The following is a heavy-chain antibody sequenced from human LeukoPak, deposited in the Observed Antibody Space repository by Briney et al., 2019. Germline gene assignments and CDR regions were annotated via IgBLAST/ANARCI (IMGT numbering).Heavy chain of an antibody. CDR1: GFTFSSYG. CDR2: IWYDGSNK. Sequence: GRSLRLSCAASGFTFSSYGMLWVRQAPGKGLEWVAVIWYDGSNKYYADSVKGRFTISRDNSKNTLYLQMNSLRAEDTAVYYCAGQYKGIAGVSDWGQGTLVTVSS. J-gene: IGHJ4*02. CDR3: AGQYKGIAGVSD. V-gene: IGHV3-33*01. D-gene: IGHD1-26*01.